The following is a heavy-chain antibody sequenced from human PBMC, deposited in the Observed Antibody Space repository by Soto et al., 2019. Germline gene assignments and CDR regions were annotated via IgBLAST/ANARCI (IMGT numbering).Heavy chain of an antibody. CDR3: AKKYQLGISYYYYYYMDV. D-gene: IGHD2-2*01. CDR2: ISGSGGST. CDR1: GFTFSSYA. Sequence: GGSLRLSCAASGFTFSSYAMSWVRQAPGKGLEWVSAISGSGGSTYYADSVKGRFTISRDNSKNTLYLQMNSLRAEDTAVYYCAKKYQLGISYYYYYYMDVWGKGTTVTVSS. J-gene: IGHJ6*03. V-gene: IGHV3-23*01.